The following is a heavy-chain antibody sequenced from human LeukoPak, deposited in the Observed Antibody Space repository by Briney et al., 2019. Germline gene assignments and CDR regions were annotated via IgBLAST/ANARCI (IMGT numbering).Heavy chain of an antibody. J-gene: IGHJ4*02. CDR1: GGSIGTFY. Sequence: SETLSLTCTVSGGSIGTFYWSWIRQPPGKGLEWIGYIYYSGSTNYNPSLKSRVTMSVDTSKNQFSLKLSSVTAADTAVYYCARDLGDGDYFDYWGQGTLVTVSS. CDR3: ARDLGDGDYFDY. D-gene: IGHD3-16*01. V-gene: IGHV4-59*12. CDR2: IYYSGST.